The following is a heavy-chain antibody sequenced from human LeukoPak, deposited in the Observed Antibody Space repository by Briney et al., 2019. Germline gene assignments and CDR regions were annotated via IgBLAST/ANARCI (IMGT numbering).Heavy chain of an antibody. V-gene: IGHV3-7*01. J-gene: IGHJ4*02. CDR1: GFTFSQSW. D-gene: IGHD2-2*01. Sequence: QPGESLRLSCAASGFTFSQSWMSWVRQAPGKGLEWVAFIKQDGGEKYYVDSVKGRFTISRDNAQRSLHLQMNTLRAEDTAVYFCARNAPFDSWGQGTLVTVSS. CDR2: IKQDGGEK. CDR3: ARNAPFDS.